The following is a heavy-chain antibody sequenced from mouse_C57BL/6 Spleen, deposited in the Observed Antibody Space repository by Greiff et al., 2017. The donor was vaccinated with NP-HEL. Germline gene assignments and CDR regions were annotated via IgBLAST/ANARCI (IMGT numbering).Heavy chain of an antibody. Sequence: QVQLQQPGAELVKPGASVKLSCKASGYTFTSYWMHWVKQRPGRGLEWIGRIDPNSGGTKYNEKFKSKAPLTVDKPSSTAYMQLSRLTSEDSAVYYCAGDYGPHYYAMDYWGQGTSVTVSS. J-gene: IGHJ4*01. V-gene: IGHV1-72*01. CDR3: AGDYGPHYYAMDY. D-gene: IGHD1-1*02. CDR2: IDPNSGGT. CDR1: GYTFTSYW.